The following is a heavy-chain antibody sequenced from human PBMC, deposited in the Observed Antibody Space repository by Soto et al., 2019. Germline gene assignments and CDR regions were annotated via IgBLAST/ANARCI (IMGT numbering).Heavy chain of an antibody. D-gene: IGHD1-26*01. Sequence: EVQLVESGGGLVQPGGSLRLSCAASGFTFSSYEMNWVRQAPGKGLEWVSYISSSGSTIYYADSVKGRFTISRDNAKNSLYLQMNSLRAEDTAVYYCARDSGIVGATEGVWALDYWGQGTLVTVSS. CDR1: GFTFSSYE. V-gene: IGHV3-48*03. CDR2: ISSSGSTI. CDR3: ARDSGIVGATEGVWALDY. J-gene: IGHJ4*02.